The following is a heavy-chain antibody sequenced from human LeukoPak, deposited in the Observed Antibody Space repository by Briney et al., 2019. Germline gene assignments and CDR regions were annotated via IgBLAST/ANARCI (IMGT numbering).Heavy chain of an antibody. J-gene: IGHJ4*02. Sequence: KSGGSLRLSCAASGFTFSSYAMSWVRQAPGKGLEWVSCITGSSDYIFYADSVRGRFTISRDNAKNSLFLQMNSLRAEDTAVYYCAKFKGHYGDSEYYFDSWGQGTLVTVSS. CDR2: ITGSSDYI. CDR1: GFTFSSYA. D-gene: IGHD3-10*01. CDR3: AKFKGHYGDSEYYFDS. V-gene: IGHV3-21*01.